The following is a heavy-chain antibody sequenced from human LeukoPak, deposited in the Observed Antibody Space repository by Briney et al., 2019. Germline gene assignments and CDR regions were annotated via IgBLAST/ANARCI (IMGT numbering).Heavy chain of an antibody. D-gene: IGHD2-2*01. Sequence: SETLSLTCTVSGGSISISSYYWGWIRQPPGNGLEWIGIIYYSGSTYYNPSLKSRLTISVDTSKNQFSLKLSSVTATDTAVYYCARRGYCSSTSCYEYWFDPWGQGTLVTVSS. CDR1: GGSISISSYY. CDR3: ARRGYCSSTSCYEYWFDP. J-gene: IGHJ5*02. CDR2: IYYSGST. V-gene: IGHV4-39*01.